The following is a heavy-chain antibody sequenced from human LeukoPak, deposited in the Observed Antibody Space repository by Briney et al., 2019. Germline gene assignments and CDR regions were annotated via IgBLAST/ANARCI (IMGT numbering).Heavy chain of an antibody. CDR3: ARAPSSGWSLYYFDY. D-gene: IGHD6-19*01. Sequence: ASVKVSCKASGYTFTSYGISWVRQAPGQGLEWMGWISAYNGNTNYAQKLQGRVTMTTDTSTSTAYMELRSLRSDDTAVYYCARAPSSGWSLYYFDYWGQGTLVTVSS. CDR2: ISAYNGNT. CDR1: GYTFTSYG. J-gene: IGHJ4*02. V-gene: IGHV1-18*04.